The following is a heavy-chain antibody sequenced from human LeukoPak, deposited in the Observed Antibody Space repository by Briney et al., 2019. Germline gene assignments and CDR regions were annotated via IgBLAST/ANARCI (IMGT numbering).Heavy chain of an antibody. Sequence: PGGSLRLSCAASGFTFSSYGMHWVRQAPGKGLEWVAFIRYDGSNKYYADSVKGRFTISRDNSKNTLYLQMNSLRAEDTAVYYCAKEVTAVTDYFDYRGQGTLVTVSS. D-gene: IGHD5-18*01. J-gene: IGHJ4*02. CDR3: AKEVTAVTDYFDY. V-gene: IGHV3-30*02. CDR1: GFTFSSYG. CDR2: IRYDGSNK.